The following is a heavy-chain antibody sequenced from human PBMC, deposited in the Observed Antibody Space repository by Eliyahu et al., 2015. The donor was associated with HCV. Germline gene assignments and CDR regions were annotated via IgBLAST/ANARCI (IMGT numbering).Heavy chain of an antibody. CDR3: ARGNFYFDY. V-gene: IGHV5-10-1*03. CDR2: IDPSDSYA. D-gene: IGHD4-23*01. J-gene: IGHJ4*02. CDR1: GYNFTTYW. Sequence: EVQLVQSGAEVKKPGESLRISCETSGYNFTTYWIAWVRQMPGKGLEWMGRIDPSDSYANFNPSFQGHVTISTDKSINTAYLQWSSLKASDTAIYYCARGNFYFDYWGQGTLVTVSS.